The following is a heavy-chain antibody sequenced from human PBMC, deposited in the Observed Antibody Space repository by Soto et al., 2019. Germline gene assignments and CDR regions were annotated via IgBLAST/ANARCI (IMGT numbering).Heavy chain of an antibody. D-gene: IGHD3-10*01. Sequence: EVQLLEAGGGLVQPGGSLRLSCAASGFTFSSYALSWVRQAPGKGLEWVSAISGSGGSTYYADSVKGRFTISRDNSKNTLYLQMNSLRAEDTAVYYCAKGATRVYGSGELDYWGQGTLVTVSS. CDR2: ISGSGGST. CDR3: AKGATRVYGSGELDY. CDR1: GFTFSSYA. J-gene: IGHJ4*02. V-gene: IGHV3-23*01.